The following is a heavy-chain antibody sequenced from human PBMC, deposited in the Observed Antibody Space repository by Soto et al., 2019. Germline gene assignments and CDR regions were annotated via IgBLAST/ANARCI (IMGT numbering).Heavy chain of an antibody. CDR1: DGSLSSYC. CDR3: ARLHNYGDYMDY. CDR2: IYYSGST. Sequence: TLTLTCTVSDGSLSSYCWSWIRQPPGKGHELIGYIYYSGSTNYNHSLQSRVTISVATSKHQVSLKPISVNAADTAVYYCARLHNYGDYMDYWGQGTLVTVS. D-gene: IGHD4-17*01. V-gene: IGHV4-59*01. J-gene: IGHJ4*02.